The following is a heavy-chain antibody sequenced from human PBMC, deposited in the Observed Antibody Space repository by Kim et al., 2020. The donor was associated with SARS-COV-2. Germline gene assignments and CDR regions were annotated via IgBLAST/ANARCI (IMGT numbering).Heavy chain of an antibody. V-gene: IGHV3-15*01. J-gene: IGHJ4*02. CDR3: TWDHTSKGDY. CDR2: IKSKALGETT. D-gene: IGHD2-2*01. CDR1: GFTFSPAW. Sequence: GGSLRLSCAASGFTFSPAWMSWVRQAPGKGLEWVGRIKSKALGETTDYAAPVKGRFIISRDDSEDTVYLQMNSLTAEDTAFYYCTWDHTSKGDYWGQGTLVTVSS.